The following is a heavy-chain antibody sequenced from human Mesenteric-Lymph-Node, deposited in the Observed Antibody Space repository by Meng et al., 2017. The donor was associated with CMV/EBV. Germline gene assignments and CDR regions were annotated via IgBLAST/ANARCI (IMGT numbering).Heavy chain of an antibody. CDR2: INPDSGGT. CDR3: ARETSSSLH. Sequence: VSCKASGYTFPGYYMHWVRQAPGQGLEWMGRINPDSGGTNYAQKFQGRVTMTRDTSISTAYMELSRLRSDDTAVYYCARETSSSLHWGQGTLVTVSS. J-gene: IGHJ4*02. D-gene: IGHD6-13*01. CDR1: GYTFPGYY. V-gene: IGHV1-2*06.